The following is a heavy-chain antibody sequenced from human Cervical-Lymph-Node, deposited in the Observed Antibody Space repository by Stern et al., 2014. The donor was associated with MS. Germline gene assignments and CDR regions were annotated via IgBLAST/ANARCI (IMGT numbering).Heavy chain of an antibody. J-gene: IGHJ6*02. V-gene: IGHV3-33*01. Sequence: VQLVESGGGVVQPGRSLRLSWAASGFTFSSYGMNWVRQATGQGLEWVAVIWYDGSNKYYADSVQGRFTISRDNSKKTLYMKINSLRAEDTAVYYCARSSSPSPYYYYGMDVWVQGTTVTVSS. D-gene: IGHD6-13*01. CDR3: ARSSSPSPYYYYGMDV. CDR2: IWYDGSNK. CDR1: GFTFSSYG.